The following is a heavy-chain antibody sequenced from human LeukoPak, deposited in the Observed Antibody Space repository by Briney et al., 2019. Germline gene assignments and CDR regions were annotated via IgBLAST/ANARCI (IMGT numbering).Heavy chain of an antibody. V-gene: IGHV3-7*03. CDR3: ARDKEEGPTKFDY. CDR2: IKQDGSEK. CDR1: GFTFSMYW. D-gene: IGHD1-26*01. Sequence: GGSLRLSCAASGFTFSMYWMIWVRQAPGKGLEWVANIKQDGSEKYYVDSVKSRFTISRDNAKNSLYLQMSSLRAEDTAVYYCARDKEEGPTKFDYWGQGTLVTVSS. J-gene: IGHJ4*02.